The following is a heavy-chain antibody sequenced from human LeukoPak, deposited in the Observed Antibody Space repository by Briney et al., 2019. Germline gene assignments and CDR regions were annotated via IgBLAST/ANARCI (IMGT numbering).Heavy chain of an antibody. D-gene: IGHD2-21*02. Sequence: GGSLRLSCAASAFTFSNAWMSWVRQTPGKGLEWVSAISGSGSSTYYADSVKGRFTISRDNTKNSLYLQMNSLRAEDTAVYYCARAQRGDYYFDYWGQGTLVTVSS. V-gene: IGHV3-21*01. J-gene: IGHJ4*02. CDR3: ARAQRGDYYFDY. CDR1: AFTFSNAW. CDR2: ISGSGSST.